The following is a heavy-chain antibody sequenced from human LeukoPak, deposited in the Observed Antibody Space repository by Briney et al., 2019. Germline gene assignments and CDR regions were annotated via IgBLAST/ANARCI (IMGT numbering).Heavy chain of an antibody. CDR1: GGSISSGGYS. CDR3: AREAVTAFYYFDY. J-gene: IGHJ4*02. Sequence: PSETLSLTCTVSGGSISSGGYSWSWIRQHPGKGLEWIGYIYYSGSTYYNPSLKSRVTISVDTSKNQFSLKLSSVTAADTAVYYCAREAVTAFYYFDYWGQGTLVTVSS. D-gene: IGHD2-21*02. V-gene: IGHV4-31*03. CDR2: IYYSGST.